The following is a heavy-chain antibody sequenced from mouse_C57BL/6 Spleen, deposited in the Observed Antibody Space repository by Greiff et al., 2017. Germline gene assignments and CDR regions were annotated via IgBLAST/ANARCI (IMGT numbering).Heavy chain of an antibody. D-gene: IGHD1-1*01. V-gene: IGHV5-4*01. Sequence: EVQRVESGGGLVTPGGSLKLSCAASGFTFSSYAMSWVRQTPEKRLAWVATISDGGSYTYYPDNVKGRFTISRDNAKNNLYLQMSHLKSEDTAMYYCARDRGTTTVGSYWYFDVWGTGTTVTVSS. CDR2: ISDGGSYT. J-gene: IGHJ1*03. CDR1: GFTFSSYA. CDR3: ARDRGTTTVGSYWYFDV.